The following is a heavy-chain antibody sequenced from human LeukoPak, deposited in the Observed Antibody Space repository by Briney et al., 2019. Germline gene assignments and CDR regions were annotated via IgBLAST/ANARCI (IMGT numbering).Heavy chain of an antibody. CDR1: GFTFSSYS. V-gene: IGHV3-21*03. CDR2: ISTGSSFI. D-gene: IGHD3-10*01. J-gene: IGHJ4*02. CDR3: TTDAPSGHGELFGY. Sequence: GGSLRLSCAASGFTFSSYSMNWVRQAPGKGLEWVSSISTGSSFIYYADSVKGRFTISRDDSKNTVYLQMNSLKTEDTAVYYCTTDAPSGHGELFGYWGQGTLVTVSS.